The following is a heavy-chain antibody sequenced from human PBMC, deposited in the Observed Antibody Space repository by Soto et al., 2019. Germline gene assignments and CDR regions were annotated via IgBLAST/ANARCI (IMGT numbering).Heavy chain of an antibody. D-gene: IGHD3-22*01. CDR2: ISSSSSTI. CDR3: ARVFPLAEPYYDDRSGYYGVAS. V-gene: IGHV3-48*02. CDR1: GFTFITYI. J-gene: IGHJ4*02. Sequence: GGTLSGCSAASGFTFITYIMDSLRQAPGKGLEWVSYISSSSSTIYYADSVKGRFTISRDNAKNSLYLQMNSLRDEDTAVYYSARVFPLAEPYYDDRSGYYGVASWGQGPLAPVSS.